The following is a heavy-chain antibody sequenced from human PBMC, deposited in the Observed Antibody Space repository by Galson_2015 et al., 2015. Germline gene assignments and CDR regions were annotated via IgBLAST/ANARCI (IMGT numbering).Heavy chain of an antibody. D-gene: IGHD1-26*01. J-gene: IGHJ3*02. Sequence: SLRLSCAASGSTFSTYSMNWVRQAPGKGLEWVSYISSTSGTIYYGDSVKGRFTISRDNAKNSLYLQMHSLRDEDTAVYYCAAYGRYGASDIWGQGTLVTVSS. V-gene: IGHV3-48*02. CDR1: GSTFSTYS. CDR3: AAYGRYGASDI. CDR2: ISSTSGTI.